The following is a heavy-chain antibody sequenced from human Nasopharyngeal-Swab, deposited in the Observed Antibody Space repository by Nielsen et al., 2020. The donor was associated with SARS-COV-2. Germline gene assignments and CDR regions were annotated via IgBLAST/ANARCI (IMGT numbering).Heavy chain of an antibody. V-gene: IGHV4-34*01. D-gene: IGHD3-10*01. CDR3: ARVLIGTPAYGSWTIDY. J-gene: IGHJ4*02. CDR2: INHSGST. Sequence: WIRQPPGKGLEWIGEINHSGSTNYNPSLKSRVTIPVDTSKNQFSLRLSSVTAADTAVFYWARVLIGTPAYGSWTIDYWGQGTLVTVSS.